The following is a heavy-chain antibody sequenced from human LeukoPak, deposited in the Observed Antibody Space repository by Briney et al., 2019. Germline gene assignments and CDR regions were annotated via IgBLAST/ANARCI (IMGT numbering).Heavy chain of an antibody. J-gene: IGHJ4*02. CDR3: TTTYMVASTRNFGDY. V-gene: IGHV3-15*01. Sequence: GGSLRLSCAASGFTFSNAWLSWVRQAPGKGLEWVCRIKSQALGGTTDYAAPEKGRFTISRDDSKNMVDLQMTSLKAEDTAMYYCTTTYMVASTRNFGDYGGEGTLVIVPS. CDR2: IKSQALGGTT. D-gene: IGHD5-12*01. CDR1: GFTFSNAW.